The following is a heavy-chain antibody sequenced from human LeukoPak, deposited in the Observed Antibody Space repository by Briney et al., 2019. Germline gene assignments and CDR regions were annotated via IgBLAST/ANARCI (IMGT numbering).Heavy chain of an antibody. V-gene: IGHV3-30*18. D-gene: IGHD6-6*01. CDR3: AKVSYRAIAARPHYYYGMDV. Sequence: GRSLRLSCAASGFTFSSYGMHCVRQAPGKGLEWVAVISYDGSNKYYADSVKGRFTISRDNSKNTLYLQMNSLRAEDTAVYYCAKVSYRAIAARPHYYYGMDVWGQGTTVTVSS. CDR2: ISYDGSNK. CDR1: GFTFSSYG. J-gene: IGHJ6*02.